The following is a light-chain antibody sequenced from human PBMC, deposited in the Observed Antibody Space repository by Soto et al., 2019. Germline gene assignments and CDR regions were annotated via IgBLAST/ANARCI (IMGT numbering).Light chain of an antibody. CDR3: QQYGSQPLT. CDR2: GAS. Sequence: ILLTQSPCTLSLSPGERATLSCRASQSVSSSYLAWYQQKPGQAPRLLIYGASSRATGIPERFSGSGSGTDFTLTTSRLEPEDFEVYYCQQYGSQPLTFGGGTKVDIK. J-gene: IGKJ4*01. CDR1: QSVSSSY. V-gene: IGKV3-20*01.